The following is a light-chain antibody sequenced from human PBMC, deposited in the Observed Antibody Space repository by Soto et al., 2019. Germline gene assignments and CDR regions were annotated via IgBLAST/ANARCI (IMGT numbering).Light chain of an antibody. J-gene: IGKJ1*01. CDR1: QAIRTA. CDR3: LLDFRYFWA. CDR2: AAS. Sequence: AIQLTQSPSSLSASVGDRVTITCRASQAIRTALGWYQQKPGKVPKLLFYAASTLQSGVPSRFSGSGSGTDFTLPISSLQPEDFATYYCLLDFRYFWAFGQGTKVDIK. V-gene: IGKV1-6*01.